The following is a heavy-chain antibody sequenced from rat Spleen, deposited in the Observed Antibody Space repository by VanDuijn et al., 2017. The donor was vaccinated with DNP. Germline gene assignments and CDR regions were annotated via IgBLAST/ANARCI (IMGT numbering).Heavy chain of an antibody. CDR1: GFTFSSFP. Sequence: EVQLVESGGGLVQPGRSMKLSCAASGFTFSSFPMAWVRQAPKKGLEWVAAISPSGSRTYYPDSVKGRFTLSRDDAKSSLFLQMNSLKSEDTATYYCARGSTSIYWYFDFWGPGTMVTVSS. CDR2: ISPSGSRT. D-gene: IGHD3-1*01. J-gene: IGHJ1*01. CDR3: ARGSTSIYWYFDF. V-gene: IGHV5-46*01.